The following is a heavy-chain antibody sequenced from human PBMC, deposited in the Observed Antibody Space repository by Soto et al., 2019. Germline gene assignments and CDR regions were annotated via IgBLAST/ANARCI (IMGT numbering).Heavy chain of an antibody. V-gene: IGHV4-4*07. CDR1: GGAISSYY. Sequence: SETLSLTCTVSGGAISSYYWSWIRQPAGKGLEWIGRIYTSGSTNYNPSLKSRVTMSVDTSKNQFSLKLSSVTAADTAVYYCARDYYYDSSGDYSYFDYWGHGTLVTVSS. J-gene: IGHJ4*01. CDR3: ARDYYYDSSGDYSYFDY. D-gene: IGHD3-22*01. CDR2: IYTSGST.